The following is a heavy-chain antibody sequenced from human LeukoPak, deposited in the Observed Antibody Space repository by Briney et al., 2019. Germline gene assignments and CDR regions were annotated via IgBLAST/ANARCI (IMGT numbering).Heavy chain of an antibody. CDR3: ARLSVIVGAALEYYYYYMDV. V-gene: IGHV4-34*01. J-gene: IGHJ6*03. D-gene: IGHD1-26*01. CDR1: GGTFSGYY. Sequence: PSETLSLTCAVYGGTFSGYYWSWIRQPPGKRLEWVGESNDSGGTNYNPSLKSRVTISADKTKNQVSLRLTSVTAADTAVYYCARLSVIVGAALEYYYYYMDVWGQGTTVTVSS. CDR2: SNDSGGT.